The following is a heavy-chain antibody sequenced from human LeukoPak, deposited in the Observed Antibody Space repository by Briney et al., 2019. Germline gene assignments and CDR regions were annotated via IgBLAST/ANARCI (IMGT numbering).Heavy chain of an antibody. D-gene: IGHD4-17*01. CDR1: GFTFSSYD. CDR3: ARAYGDYFDY. J-gene: IGHJ4*02. Sequence: PGGSLRLSCAASGFTFSSYDMHWVRQVTGKSLEWVSTIGTAGDTKYPGSAKSRFTISRENAKNYLYLQMNSLRAGDTAVYYWARAYGDYFDYWGQGTLVTVSS. CDR2: IGTAGDT. V-gene: IGHV3-13*04.